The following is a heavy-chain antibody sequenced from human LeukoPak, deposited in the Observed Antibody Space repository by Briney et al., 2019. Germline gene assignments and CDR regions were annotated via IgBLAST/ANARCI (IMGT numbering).Heavy chain of an antibody. CDR2: INSDGSST. CDR3: AREAGDVDFDY. D-gene: IGHD6-19*01. Sequence: GGSLRLSCAASGFTFSSYWMHWLRQAPGKGLVWVSRINSDGSSTSYADSVKGRFTISRDNAKNTLYLQMNSLRAEDTAVYYCAREAGDVDFDYWGQGTLVTVSS. CDR1: GFTFSSYW. V-gene: IGHV3-74*01. J-gene: IGHJ4*02.